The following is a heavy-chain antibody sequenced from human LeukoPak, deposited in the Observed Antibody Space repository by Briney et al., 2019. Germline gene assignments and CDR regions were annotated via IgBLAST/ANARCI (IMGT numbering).Heavy chain of an antibody. D-gene: IGHD6-13*01. Sequence: GGSLRLSCAASGFTFSSCGMHWVRQAPGKGLEWVAVISYDGSNKYYADSVKGRFTISRDNSKNTLYLQMNSLRAEDTAVYFAAAGESFDYWGQGTLVTVSS. V-gene: IGHV3-30*03. CDR2: ISYDGSNK. CDR1: GFTFSSCG. CDR3: AAGESFDY. J-gene: IGHJ4*02.